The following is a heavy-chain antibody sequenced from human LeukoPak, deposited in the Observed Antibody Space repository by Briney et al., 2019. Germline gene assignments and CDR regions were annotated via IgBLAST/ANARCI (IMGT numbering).Heavy chain of an antibody. D-gene: IGHD6-6*01. J-gene: IGHJ4*02. CDR2: IYYTGST. Sequence: SETLSLTCTVSGSSVTSVISYWSWVRQSPGKGLECIGYIYYTGSTNYNPSPKSRVTISLDASKNQLSLKLTSVTAADTAVYFCARDAIAAPFDYWGQGALVTVSS. CDR3: ARDAIAAPFDY. CDR1: GSSVTSVISY. V-gene: IGHV4-61*01.